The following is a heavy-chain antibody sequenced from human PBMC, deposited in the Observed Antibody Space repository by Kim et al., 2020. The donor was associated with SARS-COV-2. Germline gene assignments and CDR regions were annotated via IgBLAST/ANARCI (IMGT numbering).Heavy chain of an antibody. D-gene: IGHD2-15*01. V-gene: IGHV3-7*01. Sequence: GGSLRLSCVASGFSFSTNWMSCVRQAPGKGLEWVAKIKEDGTEKYYVESVEGRFTISRDNAKNSLFLHMNSLSAEDTAVYYCARDRKYSLDYWGQGTLVTVSS. CDR3: ARDRKYSLDY. CDR2: IKEDGTEK. CDR1: GFSFSTNW. J-gene: IGHJ4*02.